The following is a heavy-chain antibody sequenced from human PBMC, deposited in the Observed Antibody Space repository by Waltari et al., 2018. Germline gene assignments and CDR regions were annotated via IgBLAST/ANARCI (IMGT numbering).Heavy chain of an antibody. CDR2: MKSKTDGGTT. V-gene: IGHV3-15*01. Sequence: EMQLVESGGVLVKPGGAMRLTCAASGFACSNAWLSWVRQASGKGLEWVGRMKSKTDGGTTDYAAPVKGRFTISRDDSKNTLYLQMNSLKTEDTAVYYCTTDSGGWSGAFDIWGQGTMVTVSS. D-gene: IGHD1-26*01. J-gene: IGHJ3*02. CDR3: TTDSGGWSGAFDI. CDR1: GFACSNAW.